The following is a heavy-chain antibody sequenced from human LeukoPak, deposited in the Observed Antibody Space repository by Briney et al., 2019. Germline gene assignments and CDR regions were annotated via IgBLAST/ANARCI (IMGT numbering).Heavy chain of an antibody. V-gene: IGHV3-21*01. CDR3: ARHEIPNPHYYGSGSHGH. CDR2: ISSSSSYI. J-gene: IGHJ4*02. D-gene: IGHD3-10*01. Sequence: PGGSLRLSCAASGFTFGSYGMNWVRQAPGKGLEWVSSISSSSSYIYYADSVKGRFTISRDNAKNSLYLQMNSLRAEDTAVYYCARHEIPNPHYYGSGSHGHWGQGTLVTVSS. CDR1: GFTFGSYG.